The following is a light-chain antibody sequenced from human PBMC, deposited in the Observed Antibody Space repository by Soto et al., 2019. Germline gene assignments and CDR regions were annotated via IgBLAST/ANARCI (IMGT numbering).Light chain of an antibody. CDR2: EVS. J-gene: IGLJ2*01. CDR1: SSDVGGYNY. V-gene: IGLV2-8*01. CDR3: TSYSGSSNNLV. Sequence: QSALTQPPSASGSPGQSVTISCTGTSSDVGGYNYVSWYQQHPGKVPKLLIYEVSKRPSAVPDRFSGSKSGNTASLTVSGLQAEDEADFYCTSYSGSSNNLVFGGGTKLTVL.